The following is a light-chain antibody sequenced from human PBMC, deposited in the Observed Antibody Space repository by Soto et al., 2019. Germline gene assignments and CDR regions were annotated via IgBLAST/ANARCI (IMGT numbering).Light chain of an antibody. J-gene: IGLJ1*01. CDR2: SNN. V-gene: IGLV1-44*01. CDR1: SSNIGRNT. Sequence: QSALTQPPSASGTPGQRVTISCSGSSSNIGRNTVNWYQHLPGTAPKLLIYSNNQRPSGVPDRFSGSKSGTSASLAISGLQSEDEADYYCAGWDDSLNGYVFGTGTKVTVL. CDR3: AGWDDSLNGYV.